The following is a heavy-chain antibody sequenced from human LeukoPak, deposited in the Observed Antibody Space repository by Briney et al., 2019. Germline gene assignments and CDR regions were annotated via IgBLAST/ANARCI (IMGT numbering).Heavy chain of an antibody. V-gene: IGHV4-59*01. CDR1: GGSISSYY. CDR3: ARGGDGYKSNFDY. D-gene: IGHD5-24*01. CDR2: IYYSEST. Sequence: SETLSLTCTVSGGSISSYYWSWIRQPPGKGLEWIGYIYYSESTNYNPSLKSRVTISVDTSKNQFSLKLSSVTAADTAVYYCARGGDGYKSNFDYWGQGTLVTVSS. J-gene: IGHJ4*02.